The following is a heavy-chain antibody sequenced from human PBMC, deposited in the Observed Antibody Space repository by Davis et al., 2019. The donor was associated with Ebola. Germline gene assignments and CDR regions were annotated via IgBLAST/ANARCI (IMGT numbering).Heavy chain of an antibody. CDR1: GFTFSSYA. V-gene: IGHV3-66*01. CDR2: IYSGGST. CDR3: ARGDTILALDP. Sequence: GESLKISCAASGFTFSSYAMSWVRQAPGKGLEWVSVIYSGGSTYYADSVKGRFTISRDNAKNSLYLQMNSLRAEDTAVYYCARGDTILALDPWGQGTLVTVSS. D-gene: IGHD3-3*01. J-gene: IGHJ5*02.